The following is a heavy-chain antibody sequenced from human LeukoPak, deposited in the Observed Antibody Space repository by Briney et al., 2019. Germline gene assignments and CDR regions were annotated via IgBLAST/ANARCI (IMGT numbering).Heavy chain of an antibody. CDR1: GGSISSGDYY. D-gene: IGHD3-22*01. CDR3: ARGWGLYYDSSGPGAFDI. Sequence: SETLSLTCTVSGGSISSGDYYWSWIRQPLGKGLEWIGCIYYSGSTYYNPSLKSRVTISVDTSKNQFSLKLSSVTAADTAVYYCARGWGLYYDSSGPGAFDIWGQGTMVTVSS. J-gene: IGHJ3*02. CDR2: IYYSGST. V-gene: IGHV4-30-4*01.